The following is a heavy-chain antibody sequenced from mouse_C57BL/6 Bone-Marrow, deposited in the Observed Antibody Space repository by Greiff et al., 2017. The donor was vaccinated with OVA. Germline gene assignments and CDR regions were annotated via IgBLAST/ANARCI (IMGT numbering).Heavy chain of an antibody. Sequence: EVKLMESGGGLVQSGRSLRLSCATSGFTFSDFYMEWVRQAPGKGLEWIAASRPKANDDTTEYSASVKGRFMVSRDTSQSIPYLQMNAVRAEDTVIYYCARGVFFDYWGQGTTLTGSS. J-gene: IGHJ2*01. CDR2: SRPKANDDTT. V-gene: IGHV7-1*01. CDR3: ARGVFFDY. CDR1: GFTFSDFY.